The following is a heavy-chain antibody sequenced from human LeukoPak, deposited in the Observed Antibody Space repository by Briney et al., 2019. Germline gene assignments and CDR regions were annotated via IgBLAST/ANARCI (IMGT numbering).Heavy chain of an antibody. Sequence: SETLSLTCAVYGGSFSGYYWSWIRQPPGKGLEWIGEINHSGSTNYNPSLKSRVTISVDTSKNQFSLKLSSVTAADTAVYYCARADYGSGSSLDYWAREPWSPSPQ. CDR3: ARADYGSGSSLDY. CDR1: GGSFSGYY. V-gene: IGHV4-34*01. D-gene: IGHD3-10*01. J-gene: IGHJ4*02. CDR2: INHSGST.